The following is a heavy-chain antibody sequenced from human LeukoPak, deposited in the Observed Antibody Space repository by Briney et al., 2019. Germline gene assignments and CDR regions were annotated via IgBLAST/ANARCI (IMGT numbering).Heavy chain of an antibody. D-gene: IGHD1-26*01. J-gene: IGHJ6*02. CDR3: ARGRRAPRVGTTNYYGMDV. CDR2: INPNSGGT. CDR1: GYTFTGYY. V-gene: IGHV1-2*02. Sequence: ASVKVSCKASGYTFTGYYIHWVRQAPGQGLEWMGWINPNSGGTNYAQKFQGRVTMTRDTSINTAYMELNRLRSDDTAVYYCARGRRAPRVGTTNYYGMDVWGQGTTVTVSS.